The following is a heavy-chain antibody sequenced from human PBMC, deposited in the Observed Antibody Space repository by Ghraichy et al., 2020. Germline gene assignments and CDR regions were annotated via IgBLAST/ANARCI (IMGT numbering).Heavy chain of an antibody. J-gene: IGHJ4*02. V-gene: IGHV3-7*03. CDR2: IKQDGSEK. CDR3: ARDFMMNYDSSGKPHDY. Sequence: GGSLRLSCAASGFTFSSYWMSWVRQAPGKGLEWVANIKQDGSEKYYVDSVKGRFTISRDNAKNSLYLQMNSLRAEDTAVYYCARDFMMNYDSSGKPHDYWGQGTLVTVSS. CDR1: GFTFSSYW. D-gene: IGHD3-22*01.